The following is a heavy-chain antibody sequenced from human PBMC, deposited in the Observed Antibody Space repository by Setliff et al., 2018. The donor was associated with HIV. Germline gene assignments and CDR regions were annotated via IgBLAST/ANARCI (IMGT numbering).Heavy chain of an antibody. CDR3: AKPLYDSSGYYLNWYFDL. CDR1: GSNFFTYG. CDR2: IDASGTTI. Sequence: GGSLRLSCTMSGSNFFTYGMHWVRQAPGKGLEWVAYIDASGTTIKYADSVRGRFTISRDNSKNTLYLQMNSLRAEDTAVYYCAKPLYDSSGYYLNWYFDLWGRGTLVTVSS. D-gene: IGHD3-22*01. J-gene: IGHJ2*01. V-gene: IGHV3-NL1*01.